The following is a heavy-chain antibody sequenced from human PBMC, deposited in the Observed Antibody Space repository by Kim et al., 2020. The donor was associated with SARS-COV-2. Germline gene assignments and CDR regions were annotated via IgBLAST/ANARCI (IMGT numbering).Heavy chain of an antibody. D-gene: IGHD1-26*01. CDR1: GGTFSSYT. CDR3: AIAGWEPHLGFDY. J-gene: IGHJ4*02. CDR2: IISILGIA. Sequence: SVKVSCKASGGTFSSYTISWVRQAPGQGLEWMGRIISILGIANYAQKFQGRVTITADKSTSTPYMELSSLRSEETAVYYCAIAGWEPHLGFDYWGQGTLVTV. V-gene: IGHV1-69*02.